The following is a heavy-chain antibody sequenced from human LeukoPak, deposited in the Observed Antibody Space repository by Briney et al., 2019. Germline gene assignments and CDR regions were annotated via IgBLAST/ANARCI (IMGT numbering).Heavy chain of an antibody. V-gene: IGHV1-69*13. CDR1: GCTFSSYA. CDR2: IIPIFGTA. CDR3: ARQYSSSSGWWFDP. D-gene: IGHD6-6*01. Sequence: SVKVSCKASGCTFSSYAISWVRQAPGQGLEWMGGIIPIFGTANYAQKFQGRVTITADESTSTAYMELSSLRSEDTAVYYCARQYSSSSGWWFDPWAREPWSPSPQ. J-gene: IGHJ5*02.